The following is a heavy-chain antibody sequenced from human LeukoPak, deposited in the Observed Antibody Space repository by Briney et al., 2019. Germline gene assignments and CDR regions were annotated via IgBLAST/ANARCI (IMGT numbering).Heavy chain of an antibody. V-gene: IGHV3-30*02. CDR3: AKDPEVLTGGGDI. D-gene: IGHD1-14*01. CDR1: GFTFSSYG. Sequence: GGSLRLSCAASGFTFSSYGMSWVRQAPGKGLEWVAFIRYDGSNKYYADSVKGRFTISRDNSKNTLYLQMNSLRAEDTAVYYCAKDPEVLTGGGDIWGQGTMVTVSS. J-gene: IGHJ3*02. CDR2: IRYDGSNK.